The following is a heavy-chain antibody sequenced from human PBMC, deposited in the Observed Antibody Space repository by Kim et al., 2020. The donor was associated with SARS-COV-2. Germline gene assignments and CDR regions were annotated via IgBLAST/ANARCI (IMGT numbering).Heavy chain of an antibody. J-gene: IGHJ4*02. Sequence: SGPTLVNPTQTLTLTCTFSGFSLSTSGVGVGWIRQPPGKALEWLALIYWDDDKRYSPSLKSRLTITKDTSKNQVVLTMTNMDPVDTATYYCVHRLLTYCGGDCYSNYFDYWGQGTLVTVSS. V-gene: IGHV2-5*02. CDR2: IYWDDDK. CDR3: VHRLLTYCGGDCYSNYFDY. D-gene: IGHD2-21*01. CDR1: GFSLSTSGVG.